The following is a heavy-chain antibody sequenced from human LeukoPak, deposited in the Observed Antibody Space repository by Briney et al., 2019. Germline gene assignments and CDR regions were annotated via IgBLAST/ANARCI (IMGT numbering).Heavy chain of an antibody. CDR2: IIPIFGTA. Sequence: ASVKVSCKASGGTFSSYAISWVRQAPGQGLEWMGRIIPIFGTANYAQKFQGRVTITTDESTSTAYMELSSLRSEDTAVYYCATVDSSGYSQFDYWGQGTLVTVSS. CDR1: GGTFSSYA. CDR3: ATVDSSGYSQFDY. D-gene: IGHD3-22*01. J-gene: IGHJ4*02. V-gene: IGHV1-69*05.